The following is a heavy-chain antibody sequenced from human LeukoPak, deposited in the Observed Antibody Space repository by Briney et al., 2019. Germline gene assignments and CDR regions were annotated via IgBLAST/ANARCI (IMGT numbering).Heavy chain of an antibody. CDR3: VRDFQYAFDI. CDR2: INNGGTTI. V-gene: IGHV3-48*01. Sequence: GGSLRLSCAASGFTFSSFSMNWVRQAPGKGLEWFSYINNGGTTISYADSAKGRFTISRDNAENSLYLQMNSLRADDTAVYYCVRDFQYAFDIWGQGTVVTVSS. CDR1: GFTFSSFS. J-gene: IGHJ3*02.